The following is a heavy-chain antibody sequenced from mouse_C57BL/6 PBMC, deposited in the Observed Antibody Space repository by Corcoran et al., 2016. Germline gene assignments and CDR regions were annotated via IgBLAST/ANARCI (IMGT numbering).Heavy chain of an antibody. J-gene: IGHJ3*01. CDR2: INPNNGGT. V-gene: IGHV1-26*01. CDR3: ARGIYYDGYGWFAY. CDR1: GYTFTDYY. Sequence: EVRLQQSGPELVKPGASVKISCKASGYTFTDYYMNWVKQSHGKSLEWIGDINPNNGGTSYNQKFKGKATLTVDKSSSTAYMELRSLTSEDSAVYYCARGIYYDGYGWFAYWGQGTLVTVSA. D-gene: IGHD2-3*01.